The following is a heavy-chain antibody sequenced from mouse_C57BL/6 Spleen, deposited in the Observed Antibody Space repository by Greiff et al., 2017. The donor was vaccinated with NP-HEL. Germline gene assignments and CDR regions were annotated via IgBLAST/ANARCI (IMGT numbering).Heavy chain of an antibody. Sequence: EVNVVESGAELVRPGASVKLSCTASGFNIKDYYMHWVKPRPEQGLEWIGRIDPEDGDTESAPKFQGKATMTADTSSNTAYLQLSSLTSEDTAVYYCTTHSSGYAWFAYWGQGTLVTVSA. CDR3: TTHSSGYAWFAY. CDR1: GFNIKDYY. CDR2: IDPEDGDT. D-gene: IGHD3-2*02. J-gene: IGHJ3*01. V-gene: IGHV14-1*01.